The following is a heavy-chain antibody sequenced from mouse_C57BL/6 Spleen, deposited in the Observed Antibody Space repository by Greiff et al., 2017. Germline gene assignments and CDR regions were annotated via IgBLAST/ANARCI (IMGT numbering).Heavy chain of an antibody. CDR3: ARDGPYYAMDY. J-gene: IGHJ4*01. CDR2: IHPNSGST. Sequence: QVQLQQPGAELVKPGASVKLSCTASGYTFTSYWMHWVKQRPGQGLEWIGMIHPNSGSTNYNEKFKSKATLTVDKSSSTAYMQLSSLTSEDSAVYVCARDGPYYAMDYWGQGTSVTVSS. CDR1: GYTFTSYW. D-gene: IGHD2-3*01. V-gene: IGHV1-64*01.